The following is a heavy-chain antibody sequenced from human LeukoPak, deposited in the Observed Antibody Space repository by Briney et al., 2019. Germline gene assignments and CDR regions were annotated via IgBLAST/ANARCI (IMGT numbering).Heavy chain of an antibody. Sequence: GGSLRLSCAVSGFTFSNYAMSWVRQAPGEGLEWVSSIGSGGTTHYADSVKGRFTISRDNSKNTLFLQMNSLRAEDTAVYYCAKYFYDSSTYSFDYWGQGTLVTVSS. CDR1: GFTFSNYA. CDR2: IGSGGTT. J-gene: IGHJ4*02. V-gene: IGHV3-23*01. D-gene: IGHD3-22*01. CDR3: AKYFYDSSTYSFDY.